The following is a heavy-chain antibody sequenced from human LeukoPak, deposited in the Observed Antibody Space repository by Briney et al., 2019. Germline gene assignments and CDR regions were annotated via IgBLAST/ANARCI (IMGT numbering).Heavy chain of an antibody. J-gene: IGHJ3*02. V-gene: IGHV3-21*01. D-gene: IGHD3-22*01. CDR2: ISSSSSSI. CDR1: GFTFSSYS. CDR3: ARAAPYYYDSSGYSAFDS. Sequence: GGSLRLSCEVSGFTFSSYSMNWVRQAPGKGLEWVSSISSSSSSIYYAGSVKGRFTISRDNAKNSLYLQMNSLRDEDTAVYYCARAAPYYYDSSGYSAFDSWGQGTMVTVSA.